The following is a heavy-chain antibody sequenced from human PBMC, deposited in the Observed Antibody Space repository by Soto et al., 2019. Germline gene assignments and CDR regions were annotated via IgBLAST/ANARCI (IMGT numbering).Heavy chain of an antibody. J-gene: IGHJ4*02. CDR3: AKELRLYDSSGPLDY. Sequence: EVQLLESGGGLVHPGGSLRLSCAASGFTFSSYAMSWVRQAPGKGLECVSAISGSGGSTYYADSVKGRFTISRDNSKNTLYLQMNSLRAEYTAVYYCAKELRLYDSSGPLDYWGQGTLVTVSS. CDR1: GFTFSSYA. V-gene: IGHV3-23*01. D-gene: IGHD3-22*01. CDR2: ISGSGGST.